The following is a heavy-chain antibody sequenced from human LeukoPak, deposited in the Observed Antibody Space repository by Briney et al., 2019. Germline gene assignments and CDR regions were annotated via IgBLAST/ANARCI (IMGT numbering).Heavy chain of an antibody. V-gene: IGHV1-69*01. D-gene: IGHD6-6*01. CDR3: ASPGQSIAARRSRFYYYYYMDV. CDR2: IIPIFGTA. J-gene: IGHJ6*03. Sequence: SVKVSCKASGGTFSGYAISWVRQAPGQGLEWMGGIIPIFGTANYAQKFQGRVTITADESTSTAYMELSSLRSEDTAVYYCASPGQSIAARRSRFYYYYYMDVWGKGTTVTVSS. CDR1: GGTFSGYA.